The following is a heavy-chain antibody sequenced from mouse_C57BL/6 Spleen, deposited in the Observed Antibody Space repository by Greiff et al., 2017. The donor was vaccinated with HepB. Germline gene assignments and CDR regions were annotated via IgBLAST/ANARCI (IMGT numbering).Heavy chain of an antibody. J-gene: IGHJ1*03. CDR3: ARREYYGSSYGWYFDV. CDR2: INPNNGGT. V-gene: IGHV1-18*01. CDR1: GYTFTDYN. D-gene: IGHD1-1*01. Sequence: VQLQQSGPELVKPGASVKIPCKASGYTFTDYNMDWVKQSHGKSLEWIGDINPNNGGTIYNQKFKGKATLTVDKSSSTAYMELRSLTSEDTAVYYCARREYYGSSYGWYFDVWGTGTTVTVSS.